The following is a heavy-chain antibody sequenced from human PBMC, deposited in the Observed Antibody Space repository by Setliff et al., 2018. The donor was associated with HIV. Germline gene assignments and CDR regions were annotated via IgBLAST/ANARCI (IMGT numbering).Heavy chain of an antibody. J-gene: IGHJ6*02. CDR2: INNDGSST. CDR3: ARGYYYGMDV. Sequence: GGSLRLSCEASGFTVSSYWMHWVRQAPGKGLVWVSRINNDGSSTTYADSVKGRFIISKDIAKNTLNLQMNSLRAEDAAIYYCARGYYYGMDVWGQGTTVTVSS. V-gene: IGHV3-74*01. CDR1: GFTVSSYW.